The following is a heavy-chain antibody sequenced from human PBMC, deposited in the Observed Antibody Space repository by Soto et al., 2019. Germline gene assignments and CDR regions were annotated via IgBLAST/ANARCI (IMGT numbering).Heavy chain of an antibody. CDR3: ARNLRFLELQGY. CDR2: INHSGST. D-gene: IGHD3-3*01. Sequence: SETLSLTCAVYGGSFSGYYWSWIRQPPGKGLEWIGEINHSGSTNYNPSLKSRVTISVDTSKNRFSLKLSSVTAAATAVYYCARNLRFLELQGYWGQGTQVTVAS. CDR1: GGSFSGYY. J-gene: IGHJ4*02. V-gene: IGHV4-34*01.